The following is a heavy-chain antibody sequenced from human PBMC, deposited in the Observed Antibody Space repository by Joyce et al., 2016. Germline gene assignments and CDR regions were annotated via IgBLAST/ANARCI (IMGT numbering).Heavy chain of an antibody. CDR3: ATSLPSRVGGFQFFGMDV. CDR1: GDSFSGTGYY. D-gene: IGHD3-10*01. CDR2: IYNSETT. J-gene: IGHJ6*02. Sequence: HLQESGPGLVKPSETLSLTCTISGDSFSGTGYYWSWIRPSPGKGLEWLGFIYNSETTHYKPSLGGRLSISVGAAKKQFSLRLTSVTSADTAVYYCATSLPSRVGGFQFFGMDVWGQGTTVIVS. V-gene: IGHV4-61*08.